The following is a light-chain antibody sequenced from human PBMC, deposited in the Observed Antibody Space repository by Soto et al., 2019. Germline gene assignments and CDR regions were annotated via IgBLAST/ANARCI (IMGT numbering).Light chain of an antibody. CDR1: QGIRND. CDR2: TAS. J-gene: IGKJ4*01. CDR3: LLHNSFPLT. V-gene: IGKV1-17*01. Sequence: DIQMTQSPSSLSASVGDRVTITCRASQGIRNDLGWYQQKPGKAPKRLIYTASTLESGVSSRFSSSGSGTEFTLTISSPHPEDLTTYYCLLHNSFPLTFGGGTKVEIK.